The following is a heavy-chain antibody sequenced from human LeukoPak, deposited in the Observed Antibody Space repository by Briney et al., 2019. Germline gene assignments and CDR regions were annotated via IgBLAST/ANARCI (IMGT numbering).Heavy chain of an antibody. CDR2: MNPNSGNT. CDR3: ARERFGSFRPPDAFDI. D-gene: IGHD3-16*01. CDR1: GYTFTSHD. J-gene: IGHJ3*02. V-gene: IGHV1-8*03. Sequence: ASVKVSCKASGYTFTSHDINWVRQATGQGLEWMGWMNPNSGNTGYAQKFQGRVTITRNTSISTAYMELSRLRSDDTAVYYCARERFGSFRPPDAFDIWGQGTMVTVSS.